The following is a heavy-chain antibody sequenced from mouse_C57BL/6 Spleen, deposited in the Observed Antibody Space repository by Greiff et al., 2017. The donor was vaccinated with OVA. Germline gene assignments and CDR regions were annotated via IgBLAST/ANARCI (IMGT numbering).Heavy chain of an antibody. Sequence: EVQLVESGPGMVKPSQSLSLTCTVTGYSITSGYDWHWIRHFPGNKLEWMGYISYSGSTNYNPSLKSRISITHDTSKNHFFLKLNSVTTEDTATYYCARDGNYGYYFDYWGQGTTLTVSS. D-gene: IGHD2-1*01. CDR3: ARDGNYGYYFDY. J-gene: IGHJ2*01. V-gene: IGHV3-1*01. CDR1: GYSITSGYD. CDR2: ISYSGST.